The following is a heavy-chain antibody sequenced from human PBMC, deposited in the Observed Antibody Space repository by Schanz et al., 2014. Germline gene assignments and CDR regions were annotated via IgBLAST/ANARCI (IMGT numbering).Heavy chain of an antibody. CDR3: VRVPSRDVSFDL. CDR1: GYTFTSYG. Sequence: QVQLVQSGAEVKKPGASVGVSCKASGYTFTSYGINWVRQAPGQGLEWMGWISAYNGNTNYAQKLQGRVTMTTDTSTSTAYMELRSLRSDDTAHYYCVRVPSRDVSFDLWGRGTLVTVSS. D-gene: IGHD3-16*01. CDR2: ISAYNGNT. V-gene: IGHV1-18*01. J-gene: IGHJ2*01.